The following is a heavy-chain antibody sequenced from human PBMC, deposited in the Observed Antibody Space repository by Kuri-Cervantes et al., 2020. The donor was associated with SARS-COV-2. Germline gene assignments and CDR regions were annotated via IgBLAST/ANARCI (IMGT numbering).Heavy chain of an antibody. V-gene: IGHV4-61*10. CDR2: IYCSGST. Sequence: GSLRLSCTVSGGSISSGSYYWSWIRQPAGKGLEWIGYIYCSGSTNYNPSLKSRVTISVDTSKNQFSLKLSSVTAADTAVYYCARDLGIWRAFDIWGQGTMVTVSS. CDR1: GGSISSGSYY. D-gene: IGHD3-16*01. J-gene: IGHJ3*02. CDR3: ARDLGIWRAFDI.